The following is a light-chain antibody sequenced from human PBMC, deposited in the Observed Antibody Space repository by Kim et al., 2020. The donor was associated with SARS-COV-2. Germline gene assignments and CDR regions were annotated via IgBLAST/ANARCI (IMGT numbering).Light chain of an antibody. V-gene: IGKV3-11*01. J-gene: IGKJ4*01. CDR3: QQRGNWPLT. CDR1: QSVSSY. Sequence: PGERATLSCRASQSVSSYLAWYQQKPGQPPRLLIYDASTRATGIPARFSGGGSGTDFTLTISSLEPEDFAVYYCQQRGNWPLTFGGGTKLEI. CDR2: DAS.